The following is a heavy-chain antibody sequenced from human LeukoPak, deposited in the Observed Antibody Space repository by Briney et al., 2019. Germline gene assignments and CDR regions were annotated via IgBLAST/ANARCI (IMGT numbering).Heavy chain of an antibody. V-gene: IGHV3-7*01. Sequence: GGCLRLSCAASGFTLNSYLMSWVRQAPGRGLEWVANIKKDGSEESYLDSVKGRFTVSRDNAKNSLFLQMNSLRGEDTAVYYCARSNPNRNALDLWGQGTMVT. J-gene: IGHJ3*01. CDR1: GFTLNSYL. CDR3: ARSNPNRNALDL. CDR2: IKKDGSEE. D-gene: IGHD1-14*01.